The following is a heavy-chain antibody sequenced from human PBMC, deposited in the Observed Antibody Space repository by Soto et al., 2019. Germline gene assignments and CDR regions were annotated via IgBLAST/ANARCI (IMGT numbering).Heavy chain of an antibody. Sequence: QVQLVQSGAEVKKPGASVKVSCKASGYTFTSYGISWVRQAPGQGLEWMGWISAYNGNTNYAQKLQGRVTMTTDTSTSTAYMELRSLGSDDTAVYYCARVSYDSSRYYYLSWFDPWGQGTLVTVSS. CDR3: ARVSYDSSRYYYLSWFDP. CDR2: ISAYNGNT. J-gene: IGHJ5*02. V-gene: IGHV1-18*01. CDR1: GYTFTSYG. D-gene: IGHD3-22*01.